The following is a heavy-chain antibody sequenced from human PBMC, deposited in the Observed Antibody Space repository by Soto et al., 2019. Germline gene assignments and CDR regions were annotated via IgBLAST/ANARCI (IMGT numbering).Heavy chain of an antibody. D-gene: IGHD3-3*01. CDR3: ARAETYYDFWSGYDY. J-gene: IGHJ4*02. V-gene: IGHV1-46*01. CDR1: GYTFTSYY. CDR2: INPSGGST. Sequence: QVQLVQSGAEVKKPGASVKVSCKASGYTFTSYYMHWVRQAPGQGLEWMGVINPSGGSTSYAQKFQGRVTMTRDTSTSTVYMELSSLRSEDTAVYYCARAETYYDFWSGYDYWGQGTLVTVSS.